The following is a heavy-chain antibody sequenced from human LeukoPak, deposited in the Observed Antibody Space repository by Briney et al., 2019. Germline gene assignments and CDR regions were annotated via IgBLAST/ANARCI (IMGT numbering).Heavy chain of an antibody. D-gene: IGHD1-20*01. CDR2: ISVYNGNT. CDR3: ARRVTGAQDDY. CDR1: GYTXTSYG. Sequence: ASVKVSCKASGYTXTSYGISGVRQAPGQGLEWMGWISVYNGNTNYAQKIQGRATMTTDTSTSTAYMELRSLRSDDTAVYYCARRVTGAQDDYWGQGTLVTVSS. V-gene: IGHV1-18*01. J-gene: IGHJ4*02.